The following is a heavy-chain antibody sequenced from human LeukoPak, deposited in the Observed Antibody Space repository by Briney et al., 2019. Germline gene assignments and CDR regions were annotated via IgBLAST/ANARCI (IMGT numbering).Heavy chain of an antibody. V-gene: IGHV1-18*01. J-gene: IGHJ6*03. CDR1: GYAFISYV. D-gene: IGHD3-3*01. CDR3: ARNYDFWSGYYKAYYYYMDV. Sequence: ASVKVSCKASGYAFISYVISWVRQAPGQGLEWMGWISAYSGNTNYAQKFQGGVTMTTDTSTSTAYMELRSLRSDDTAVYYCARNYDFWSGYYKAYYYYMDVWGKGTTVTVSS. CDR2: ISAYSGNT.